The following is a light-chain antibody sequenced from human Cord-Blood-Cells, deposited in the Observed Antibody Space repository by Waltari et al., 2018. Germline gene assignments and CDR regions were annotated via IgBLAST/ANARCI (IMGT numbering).Light chain of an antibody. CDR1: SLRSYY. CDR3: NSRDSSGNHLV. Sequence: SSELTQDPAVSVALGQTVRITCQGDSLRSYYASWYQQKPGQAPVLVIYGKNNRPSGIPDRFSGSSSGNTASLTITGAQAEDEADYYRNSRDSSGNHLVFGGGTKLTV. CDR2: GKN. J-gene: IGLJ3*02. V-gene: IGLV3-19*01.